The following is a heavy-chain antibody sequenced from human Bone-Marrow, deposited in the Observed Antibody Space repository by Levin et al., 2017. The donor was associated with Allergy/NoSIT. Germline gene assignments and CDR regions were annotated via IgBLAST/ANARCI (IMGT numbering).Heavy chain of an antibody. CDR1: GYSFTSYW. Sequence: KTGGSLRLSCKGSGYSFTSYWIGWVRQMPGKGLEWMGIIYPGDSDTRYSPSFQGQVTISADKSISTAYLQWSSLKASDTAMYYCARTYGDYEDVGAFDIWGQGTMVTVSS. D-gene: IGHD4-17*01. J-gene: IGHJ3*02. V-gene: IGHV5-51*01. CDR2: IYPGDSDT. CDR3: ARTYGDYEDVGAFDI.